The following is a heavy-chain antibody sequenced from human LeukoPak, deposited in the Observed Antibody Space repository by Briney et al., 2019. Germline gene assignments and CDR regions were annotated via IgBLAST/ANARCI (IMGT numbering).Heavy chain of an antibody. J-gene: IGHJ6*03. V-gene: IGHV4-4*07. D-gene: IGHD4-17*01. Sequence: SETLSLTCTVSGGSISSYYWSWIRQPAGQGLEWIGRIYTSGSTNYNPSLKSRVTMSVDTSKNQFSLKLSSVTAADTAVYYCAGCYGDPGYYYYYYMDVWGKGTTVTMSS. CDR3: AGCYGDPGYYYYYYMDV. CDR1: GGSISSYY. CDR2: IYTSGST.